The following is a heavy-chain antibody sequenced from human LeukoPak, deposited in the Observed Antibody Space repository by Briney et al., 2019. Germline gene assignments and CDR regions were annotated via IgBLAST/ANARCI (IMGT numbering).Heavy chain of an antibody. D-gene: IGHD2-15*01. CDR2: INDSGSV. V-gene: IGHV4-34*01. Sequence: SETLSLTCAVYGGSFSGYYWSWIRQPPGKGLEWIVEINDSGSVNCNPSLKNRVTLSVDTSRNQFSLRLSSVAAADTAVYYCARRLVDSGASQVSDDWGQGTLVTVSS. CDR1: GGSFSGYY. J-gene: IGHJ4*02. CDR3: ARRLVDSGASQVSDD.